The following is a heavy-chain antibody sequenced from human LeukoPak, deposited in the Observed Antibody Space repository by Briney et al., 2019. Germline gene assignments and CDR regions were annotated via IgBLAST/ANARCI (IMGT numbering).Heavy chain of an antibody. Sequence: SETLSLTCTVSAGSITNSYWSWIRQPAGKGLEWIGRIYTTGSTNYNPSLNSRVTMSVDTSKNQFSLKLNSVTAADTAVYYCARGPRATATQAFDIWGQGTMVTVSS. CDR3: ARGPRATATQAFDI. CDR1: AGSITNSY. CDR2: IYTTGST. J-gene: IGHJ3*02. V-gene: IGHV4-4*07. D-gene: IGHD2-15*01.